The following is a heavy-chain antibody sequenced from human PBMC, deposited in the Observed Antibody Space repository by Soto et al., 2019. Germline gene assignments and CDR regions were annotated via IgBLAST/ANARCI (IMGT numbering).Heavy chain of an antibody. V-gene: IGHV1-3*01. CDR2: INAGNGDT. J-gene: IGHJ3*01. CDR3: VKGAPHNSSGWSGVGFDV. CDR1: GYTFTSYA. Sequence: ASVKVSCKASGYTFTSYAMHWVRQAPGQRLEWMGWINAGNGDTKNSQKFQDRVTSTRDTSANTAYMDLSSLRSEDTAVYYCVKGAPHNSSGWSGVGFDVWGPGTLFTV. D-gene: IGHD6-19*01.